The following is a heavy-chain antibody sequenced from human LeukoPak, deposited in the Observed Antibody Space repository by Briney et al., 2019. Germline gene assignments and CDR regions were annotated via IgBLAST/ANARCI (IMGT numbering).Heavy chain of an antibody. CDR2: INSDGSST. CDR3: ARDSFPYYDFWSGYPWFDP. D-gene: IGHD3-3*01. V-gene: IGHV3-74*01. CDR1: GFTFSSYW. J-gene: IGHJ5*02. Sequence: GGSLRLSCAASGFTFSSYWMHWVRQAPGEGLVWVSRINSDGSSTNYADSVKGRFTISRDNAKNTLYLQMNSLRAEDTAVYYCARDSFPYYDFWSGYPWFDPWGQGTLVTVSS.